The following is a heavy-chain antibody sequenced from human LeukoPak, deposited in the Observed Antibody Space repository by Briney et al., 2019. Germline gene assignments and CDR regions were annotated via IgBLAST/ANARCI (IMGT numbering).Heavy chain of an antibody. J-gene: IGHJ4*02. CDR2: ISYDGSNK. CDR3: ARSERSSWHTFDY. CDR1: GFTFSNYA. D-gene: IGHD6-13*01. V-gene: IGHV3-30-3*01. Sequence: PGGSLRLSCAASGFTFSNYAMHWVRQAPGKGLEWVAVISYDGSNKYYADSVKGRFTISRDNSKNTLYLQMNSLRAEDTAVYLCARSERSSWHTFDYWGQGTLVTVSS.